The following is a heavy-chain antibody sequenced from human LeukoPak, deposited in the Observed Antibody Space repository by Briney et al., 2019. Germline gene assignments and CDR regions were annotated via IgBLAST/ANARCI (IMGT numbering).Heavy chain of an antibody. D-gene: IGHD1-26*01. V-gene: IGHV1-24*01. J-gene: IGHJ4*02. Sequence: GASVKVSCKVSGYTLTELSMHWVRQAPGKGLEWMGRFDPEDGETIYAQKFQGRATMTEDTSTDTANMELSSLRSEDTAVYYCATREYWGQGTLVTVSS. CDR3: ATREY. CDR2: FDPEDGET. CDR1: GYTLTELS.